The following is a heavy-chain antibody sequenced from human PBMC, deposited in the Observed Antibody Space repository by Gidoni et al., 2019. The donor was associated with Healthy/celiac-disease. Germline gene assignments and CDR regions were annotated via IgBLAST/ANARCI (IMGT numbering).Heavy chain of an antibody. J-gene: IGHJ4*02. CDR2: ISYDGSNK. V-gene: IGHV3-30-3*01. D-gene: IGHD3-22*01. CDR1: GFNLSSYA. CDR3: ARVPYDSSGYYFDY. Sequence: QVQLVESGGGVVQPGRSLRLSFAASGFNLSSYARHWRRQAPGKGLEWVAVISYDGSNKYYADSVKGRFTISRDNSKNTLYLQMNSLRAEDTAVYYCARVPYDSSGYYFDYWGQGTLVTVSS.